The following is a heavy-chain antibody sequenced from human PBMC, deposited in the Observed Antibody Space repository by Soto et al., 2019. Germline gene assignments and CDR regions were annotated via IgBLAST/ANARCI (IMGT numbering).Heavy chain of an antibody. Sequence: GGSLRLSCAASGFTFSSYGMHWVRQAPGKGLEWVAVISYDGSNKYYADSVKGRFTISRDNSKNTLYLQMNSLRAEDTAVYYCAKTDWGPRDWYYFDYWGQGTLVTVSS. CDR1: GFTFSSYG. CDR2: ISYDGSNK. J-gene: IGHJ4*02. V-gene: IGHV3-30*18. D-gene: IGHD7-27*01. CDR3: AKTDWGPRDWYYFDY.